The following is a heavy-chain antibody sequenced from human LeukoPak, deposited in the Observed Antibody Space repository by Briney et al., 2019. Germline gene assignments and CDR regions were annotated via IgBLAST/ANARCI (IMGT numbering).Heavy chain of an antibody. CDR3: VKAFETAAGTDY. V-gene: IGHV3-64D*06. Sequence: GGSLRLSCSASGFTFSSYAMRWVRQAPGKGLEYVSAISSNGGSTYYADSVKGRFTISRDNSKNTLYLQMSSPRAEDTAVYYCVKAFETAAGTDYWGQGTLVTVSS. CDR2: ISSNGGST. D-gene: IGHD6-13*01. J-gene: IGHJ4*02. CDR1: GFTFSSYA.